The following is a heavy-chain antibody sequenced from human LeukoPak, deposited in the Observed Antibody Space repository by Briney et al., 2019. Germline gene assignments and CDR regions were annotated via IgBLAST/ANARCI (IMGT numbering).Heavy chain of an antibody. CDR3: ASWTPYYYDSSGYYYNYYYYYMDV. CDR1: GYTFTGYY. D-gene: IGHD3-22*01. J-gene: IGHJ6*03. V-gene: IGHV1-2*02. Sequence: ASVKVSCKASGYTFTGYYMHWVRQAPGQGLEWMGWINPNSGGTNYAQKFQGRVTMTRDTSISTAYMELSSLRSEDTAVYYCASWTPYYYDSSGYYYNYYYYYMDVWGKGTTVTISS. CDR2: INPNSGGT.